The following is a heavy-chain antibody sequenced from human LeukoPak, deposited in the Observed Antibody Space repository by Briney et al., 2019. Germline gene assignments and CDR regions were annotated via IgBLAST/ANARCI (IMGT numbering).Heavy chain of an antibody. CDR3: ARTPALAPPDY. J-gene: IGHJ4*02. CDR1: GGSISSSSYY. Sequence: SETLSLTCTVSGGSISSSSYYWSWIRQPAGKGLEWIGRIYTSGSTNYNPSLKSRVTISVDTSKNQFSLKLTSVTAADTAEYYCARTPALAPPDYWGQGTLVTVSS. V-gene: IGHV4-61*02. D-gene: IGHD3-3*02. CDR2: IYTSGST.